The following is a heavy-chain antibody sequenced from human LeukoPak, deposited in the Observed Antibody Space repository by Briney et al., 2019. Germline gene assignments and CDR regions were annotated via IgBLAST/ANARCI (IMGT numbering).Heavy chain of an antibody. Sequence: PGGSLRLSCAASGFTFTSYWMTWVRQAPGKGLEWLTSINEDGSGKHYVDSVRGRFTISRDNAKSSLYLQMNSLRAADTAVYYCARSSAHSYGPWGQGTLVTVS. D-gene: IGHD5-18*01. V-gene: IGHV3-7*01. J-gene: IGHJ5*02. CDR2: INEDGSGK. CDR1: GFTFTSYW. CDR3: ARSSAHSYGP.